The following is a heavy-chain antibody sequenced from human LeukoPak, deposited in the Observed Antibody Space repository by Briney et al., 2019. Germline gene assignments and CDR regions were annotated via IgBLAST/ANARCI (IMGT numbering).Heavy chain of an antibody. D-gene: IGHD5-24*01. CDR2: IKSDGSGK. Sequence: PGGSLRLSCAASRFTFSNYWMSWVRQAPGKGLEWVASIKSDGSGKFYVDSVKGRFTISRDNARHSLYLQMNRLRAEDTAVYYCARDADLGTTITGGFDIWGQGTKVTVSS. V-gene: IGHV3-7*01. CDR3: ARDADLGTTITGGFDI. CDR1: RFTFSNYW. J-gene: IGHJ3*02.